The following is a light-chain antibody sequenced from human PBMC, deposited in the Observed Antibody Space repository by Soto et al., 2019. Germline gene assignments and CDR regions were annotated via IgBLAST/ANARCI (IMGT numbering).Light chain of an antibody. CDR2: EVS. CDR1: SSDVGSYNY. V-gene: IGLV2-14*01. J-gene: IGLJ1*01. Sequence: QSALTQPASVSGSPGQSITISCTGTSSDVGSYNYVSWYQQHPGKAPKLMIYEVSNRPSGVSNRFSGSKSGNTASLTISGLQAEDEADYYCNSYRSSSTLNVFGAGTKVTVL. CDR3: NSYRSSSTLNV.